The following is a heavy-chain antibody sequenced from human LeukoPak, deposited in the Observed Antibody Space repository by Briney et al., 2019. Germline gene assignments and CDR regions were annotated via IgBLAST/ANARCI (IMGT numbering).Heavy chain of an antibody. V-gene: IGHV4-59*01. D-gene: IGHD1-26*01. Sequence: SETLSLTCTVSGGSISSYYWSWIRQPPGKGLEWIGYIYYSGSTNYNPSLKSRVTISVDTSKNQFSLKLSSVTAADTAVYNCVGTWVGAQYSFDYWGQGTLVTVSS. CDR2: IYYSGST. CDR1: GGSISSYY. J-gene: IGHJ4*02. CDR3: VGTWVGAQYSFDY.